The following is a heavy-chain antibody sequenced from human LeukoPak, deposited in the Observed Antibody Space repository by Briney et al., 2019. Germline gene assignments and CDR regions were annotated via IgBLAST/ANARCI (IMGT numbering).Heavy chain of an antibody. J-gene: IGHJ6*02. D-gene: IGHD2-2*01. CDR3: ARIFRYQMVDYYALDV. Sequence: GRSLRLSCAASGFTFSSYGMHWVRQAPGKGLEWVAVISYDGSNKYYADSVKGRFTISRDNAKNSVSLQMNSLRAEDTAVYYCARIFRYQMVDYYALDVWGQGTTVTVSS. V-gene: IGHV3-30*03. CDR2: ISYDGSNK. CDR1: GFTFSSYG.